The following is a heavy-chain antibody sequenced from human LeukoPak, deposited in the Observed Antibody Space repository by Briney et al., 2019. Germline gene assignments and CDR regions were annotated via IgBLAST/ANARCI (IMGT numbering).Heavy chain of an antibody. J-gene: IGHJ5*02. CDR2: IRGKTYGGAT. Sequence: GGSLRLSCTGSGFIFGDYAMSWVRQGPGKGLEWVGFIRGKTYGGATEYAASVEDRFTISRDDSRSIVYLQMNSLETEDTGVYYCARDDGSPFDPWGQGTLVTVSS. V-gene: IGHV3-49*04. CDR3: ARDDGSPFDP. CDR1: GFIFGDYA. D-gene: IGHD3-10*01.